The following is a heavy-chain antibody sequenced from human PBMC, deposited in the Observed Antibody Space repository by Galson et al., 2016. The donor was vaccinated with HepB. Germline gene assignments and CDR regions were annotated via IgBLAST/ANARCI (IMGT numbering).Heavy chain of an antibody. D-gene: IGHD3-10*02. Sequence: SLRLSCAASGFTFSNYAMTWVRQAPGRGLEWISTINNNDDSTYYADSVPGRFTISRDKSKNTLFLQMNSLRAEDTAVYYCAKDWSTTTCVQGCLDVWGQGTTVTVSS. CDR2: INNNDDST. J-gene: IGHJ3*01. CDR1: GFTFSNYA. CDR3: AKDWSTTTCVQGCLDV. V-gene: IGHV3-23*01.